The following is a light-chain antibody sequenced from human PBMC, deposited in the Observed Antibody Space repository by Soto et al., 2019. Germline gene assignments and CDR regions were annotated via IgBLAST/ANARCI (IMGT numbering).Light chain of an antibody. Sequence: IVMTQSPATPSVSPGERATLSCRASQSVSSKLAWYQQRPGEAPILLISGASSRATGIPDRFSGSGSGKDXTLXISRLEPEDFAVYYCQQYGSSPRTLGQGTKVDSK. CDR1: QSVSSK. V-gene: IGKV3-20*01. J-gene: IGKJ1*01. CDR3: QQYGSSPRT. CDR2: GAS.